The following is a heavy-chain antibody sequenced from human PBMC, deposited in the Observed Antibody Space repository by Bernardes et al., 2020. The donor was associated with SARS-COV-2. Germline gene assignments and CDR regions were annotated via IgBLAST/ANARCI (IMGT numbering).Heavy chain of an antibody. CDR2: MHYGGSA. D-gene: IGHD3-9*01. J-gene: IGHJ4*02. Sequence: ETLSLTCTVSGASVSSPTSYWSWIRQPPGEGLEWIGYMHYGGSANYNPSVKSRVSISVDTSKNQFSLKLTSVTAADTAVYYCARGLAIFEYWGQGTLVSV. CDR3: ARGLAIFEY. CDR1: GASVSSPTSY. V-gene: IGHV4-61*01.